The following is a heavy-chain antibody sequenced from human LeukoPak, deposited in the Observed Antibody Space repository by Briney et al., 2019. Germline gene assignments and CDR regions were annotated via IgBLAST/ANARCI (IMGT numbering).Heavy chain of an antibody. CDR1: GFTFSSYE. D-gene: IGHD3-22*01. J-gene: IGHJ4*02. Sequence: GGSLRLSCAASGFTFSSYEMNWVRQAPGKGLEWVSAISGSGGSTYYADSVKGRFTISRDNSKYTLYLQMNSLRAEDTAVYYCAKHITMIVVAPYYYSDYWGQGTLVTVSS. CDR2: ISGSGGST. V-gene: IGHV3-23*01. CDR3: AKHITMIVVAPYYYSDY.